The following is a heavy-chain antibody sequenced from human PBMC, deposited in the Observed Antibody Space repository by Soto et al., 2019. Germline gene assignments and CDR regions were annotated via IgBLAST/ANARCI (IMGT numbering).Heavy chain of an antibody. V-gene: IGHV3-23*01. D-gene: IGHD2-8*01. CDR2: ISGNSGKT. CDR3: AKLGFVLMERYYFHQ. CDR1: GFTFSSYA. Sequence: GGSLRLSCTASGFTFSSYAMSWVRQAPGKELEWVSTISGNSGKTNYAESVKGRFSISRDNSKNTVHLQLDSLRAEDTAVYFFAKLGFVLMERYYFHQWGHGTMVPVSS. J-gene: IGHJ4*01.